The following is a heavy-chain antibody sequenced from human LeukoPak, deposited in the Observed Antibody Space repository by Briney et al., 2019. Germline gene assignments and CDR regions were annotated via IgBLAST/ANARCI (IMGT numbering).Heavy chain of an antibody. CDR2: ISGNSATI. J-gene: IGHJ3*02. CDR1: GFTFSSFS. D-gene: IGHD2-15*01. CDR3: ARGQTVSTVVPATRLTMVTTVGGAFDI. V-gene: IGHV3-48*01. Sequence: GGSLRLSCAASGFTFSSFSMNWVRQAPGKGLEWVSYISGNSATIYYADSVKGRFTISRDNVENSLYLQLNSLRAEDTALYYCARGQTVSTVVPATRLTMVTTVGGAFDIWGQGTMVTVSS.